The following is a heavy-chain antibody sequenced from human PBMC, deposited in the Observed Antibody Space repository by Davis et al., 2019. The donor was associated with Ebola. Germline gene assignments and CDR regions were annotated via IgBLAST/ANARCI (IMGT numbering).Heavy chain of an antibody. D-gene: IGHD3-22*01. V-gene: IGHV1-46*01. Sequence: ASVKVSCKASGYTFTSNYIHWVRQAPGQGLEWMGIMNPSAGSTSYAQRFQGRVTMTRDTSTSTVYMELSSLRSEDTAVYYCAKSHSSGYFSGFDYWGQGTLVTVSS. CDR3: AKSHSSGYFSGFDY. CDR2: MNPSAGST. J-gene: IGHJ4*02. CDR1: GYTFTSNY.